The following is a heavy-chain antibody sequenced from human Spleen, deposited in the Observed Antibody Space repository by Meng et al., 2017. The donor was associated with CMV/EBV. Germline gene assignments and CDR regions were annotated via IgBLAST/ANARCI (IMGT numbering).Heavy chain of an antibody. D-gene: IGHD2-8*02. CDR1: GFTFSSHW. CDR2: ISGSGGST. V-gene: IGHV3-23*01. J-gene: IGHJ6*02. Sequence: GSLRLSCAASGFTFSSHWMTWVRQAPGKGLEWVSTISGSGGSTYYADSVKGRFTISRDNAKRILYLQMNSLRDEDTAVYYCARDRGSTGFSAFGMDVWGQGTTVTVSS. CDR3: ARDRGSTGFSAFGMDV.